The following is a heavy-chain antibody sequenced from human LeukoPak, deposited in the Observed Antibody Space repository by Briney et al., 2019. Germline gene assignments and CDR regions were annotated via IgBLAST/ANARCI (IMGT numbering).Heavy chain of an antibody. J-gene: IGHJ6*02. V-gene: IGHV3-53*01. D-gene: IGHD3-16*01. CDR3: ARGGGLDV. CDR2: IYSGGST. CDR1: GFTVTSNY. Sequence: GGSLRLSCAASGFTVTSNYMNWVRQAPGKGLEWVSVIYSGGSTYYADSVKGRFTISRDNSKNTLYLQMSNLRAEDTAVYFCARGGGLDVWGQGATVTVSS.